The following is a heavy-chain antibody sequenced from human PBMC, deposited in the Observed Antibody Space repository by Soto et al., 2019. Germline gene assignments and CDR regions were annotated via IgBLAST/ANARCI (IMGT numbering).Heavy chain of an antibody. J-gene: IGHJ6*02. CDR3: AAGNGSGSYGGYYYYYGMDV. D-gene: IGHD3-10*01. Sequence: QMPLVQSGPEVKKPGTSVKVSCKASGFTFTSSAVQWVRQARGQRLEWIGWIVVGSGNTNYAQKFQERVTITRDMSTSTAYMELSSLRSEDTAVYYCAAGNGSGSYGGYYYYYGMDVWGQGTTVTVSS. V-gene: IGHV1-58*01. CDR2: IVVGSGNT. CDR1: GFTFTSSA.